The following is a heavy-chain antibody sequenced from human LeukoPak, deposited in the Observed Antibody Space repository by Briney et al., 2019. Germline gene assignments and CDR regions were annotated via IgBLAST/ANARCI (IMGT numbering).Heavy chain of an antibody. V-gene: IGHV3-23*01. CDR2: ISGSGGST. D-gene: IGHD2-15*01. J-gene: IGHJ4*02. CDR3: AKDRPISVVVVAAFDY. Sequence: GGSLRLSCAASGFTFSSYAMSWVRQAPGKGLEWVSAISGSGGSTYYAGSVKGRFTISRDNSKNTLYLQMNSLRAEDTAVYYCAKDRPISVVVVAAFDYWGQGTLVTVSS. CDR1: GFTFSSYA.